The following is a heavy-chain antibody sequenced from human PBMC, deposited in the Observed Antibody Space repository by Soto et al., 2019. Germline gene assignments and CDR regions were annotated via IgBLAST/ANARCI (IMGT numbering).Heavy chain of an antibody. V-gene: IGHV3-30*03. Sequence: QVQLVESGGGVVQPGRSLRLSCAASGFTFSSYGMHWVRQAPGKGLEWVAVISYDGSNKYYADSVKGRFTISRDNSKNTLYLQMNSLRAEDTAVYYCVSPLSYSSSWYFDYWGQGTLVTVSS. CDR3: VSPLSYSSSWYFDY. CDR1: GFTFSSYG. D-gene: IGHD6-13*01. J-gene: IGHJ4*02. CDR2: ISYDGSNK.